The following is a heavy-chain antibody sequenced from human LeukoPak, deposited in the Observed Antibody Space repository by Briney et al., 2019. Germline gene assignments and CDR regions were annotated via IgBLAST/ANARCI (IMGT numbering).Heavy chain of an antibody. CDR1: GFTFSRYS. CDR3: AREPPKGTYSSSSH. CDR2: ISSSSSYI. D-gene: IGHD6-13*01. V-gene: IGHV3-21*01. J-gene: IGHJ4*02. Sequence: AGGSLRLSCAASGFTFSRYSMNWVRQAPGKGLEWVSSISSSSSYIYYADSVRGRFTISRDNAKNSLYLQMNSLRAEDTAVYYCAREPPKGTYSSSSHWGQGTLVTVSS.